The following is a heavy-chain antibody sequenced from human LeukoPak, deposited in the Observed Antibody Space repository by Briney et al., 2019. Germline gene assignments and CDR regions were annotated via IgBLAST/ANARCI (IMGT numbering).Heavy chain of an antibody. CDR3: ARAGHYYDSSGSTDY. V-gene: IGHV3-21*01. CDR1: GFTFSSYS. Sequence: GGSLRLSCAASGFTFSSYSMNWVRQAPGKGLEWVSSISSSSSYIYYADSVKGRFTISRDNAKNSLYLQMNSLRAEDTAVYYCARAGHYYDSSGSTDYWGQGTLVTVSS. J-gene: IGHJ4*02. CDR2: ISSSSSYI. D-gene: IGHD3-22*01.